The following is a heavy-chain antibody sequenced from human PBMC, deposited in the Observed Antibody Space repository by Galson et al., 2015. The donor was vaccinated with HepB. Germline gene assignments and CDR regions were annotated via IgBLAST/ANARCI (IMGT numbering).Heavy chain of an antibody. Sequence: SVKVSCKASGDTFSNSAISWVRQAPGQGLEWMGRIIPLLSITNYAQNFQGRVTFTADKSTSTAYMQLISLKFDDTAVYYCARDGEAVAGTFPPFDNWGQGTLVTVSS. D-gene: IGHD6-19*01. V-gene: IGHV1-69*04. J-gene: IGHJ4*02. CDR3: ARDGEAVAGTFPPFDN. CDR2: IIPLLSIT. CDR1: GDTFSNSA.